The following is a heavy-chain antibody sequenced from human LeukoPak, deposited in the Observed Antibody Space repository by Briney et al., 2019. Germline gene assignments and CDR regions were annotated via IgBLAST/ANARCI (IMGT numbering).Heavy chain of an antibody. CDR3: ARSANAFDI. J-gene: IGHJ3*02. CDR2: ISHSGSS. Sequence: SETLSLTCAVSGGSVSGYYWSWIRQPPGKGLEWIGKISHSGSSNYKPSLKSRVTISVDTSTNQFSLRLYSVTAADTAVYYCARSANAFDIWGKGTMVTVSS. V-gene: IGHV4-34*01. CDR1: GGSVSGYY.